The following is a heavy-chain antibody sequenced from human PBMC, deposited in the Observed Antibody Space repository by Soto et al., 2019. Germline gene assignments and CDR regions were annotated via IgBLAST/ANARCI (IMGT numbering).Heavy chain of an antibody. V-gene: IGHV1-69*12. CDR3: ASLLRAAPNRGDY. D-gene: IGHD3-22*01. J-gene: IGHJ4*02. CDR1: GGTFSSYA. CDR2: IIPIFGTA. Sequence: QVQLVQSGAEVKKPGSSVKVSCNASGGTFSSYAISWVRQAPGQGLEWMGGIIPIFGTANYAQKFQGRLTITADQSKNTPYMELSSLRSEDTDVYYCASLLRAAPNRGDYWCQGTLVTVSS.